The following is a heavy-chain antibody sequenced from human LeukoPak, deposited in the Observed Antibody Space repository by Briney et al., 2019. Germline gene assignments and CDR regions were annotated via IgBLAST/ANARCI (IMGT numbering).Heavy chain of an antibody. CDR3: AKDSRQQLVPGWFDP. CDR1: GGSISSYY. D-gene: IGHD6-13*01. CDR2: IYHSGST. J-gene: IGHJ5*02. Sequence: SETLSLTCTVSGGSISSYYWSWIRQPPEKGLEWIGYIYHSGSTNYNPSLKSRVTISVDTSKNHFSLKLSSATAADTAVYYCAKDSRQQLVPGWFDPWGQGTLVTVSS. V-gene: IGHV4-59*12.